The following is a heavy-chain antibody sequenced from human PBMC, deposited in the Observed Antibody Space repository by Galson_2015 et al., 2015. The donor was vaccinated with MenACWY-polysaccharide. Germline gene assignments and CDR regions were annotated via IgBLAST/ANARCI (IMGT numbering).Heavy chain of an antibody. CDR3: AKGGDIVVVPAAPSPPDY. V-gene: IGHV3-30*18. J-gene: IGHJ4*02. CDR2: ISYDGSNK. Sequence: SLRLSCAASGFTFSSYGMHWVRQAPGKGLEWVAVISYDGSNKYCADSVKGRFTISRDNSKNTLYLQMNSLRAEDTAVYYCAKGGDIVVVPAAPSPPDYWGQGTLVTVSS. D-gene: IGHD2-2*01. CDR1: GFTFSSYG.